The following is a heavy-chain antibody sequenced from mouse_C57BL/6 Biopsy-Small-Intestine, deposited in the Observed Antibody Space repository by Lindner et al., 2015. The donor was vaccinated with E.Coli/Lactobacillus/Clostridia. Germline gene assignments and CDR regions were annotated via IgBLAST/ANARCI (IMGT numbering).Heavy chain of an antibody. J-gene: IGHJ3*01. CDR1: GFSLTSYG. D-gene: IGHD1-1*01. CDR2: IWGVGST. Sequence: VQLQESGPGLVAPSQSLSITCTVSGFSLTSYGVDWVRQSPGKGLEWLGVIWGVGSTNYNSALKSRPSISKDNSKSQVFLKMNSLQTDDTAMYYCAIYYYGSSSLFAYWGQGTLVTVSA. CDR3: AIYYYGSSSLFAY. V-gene: IGHV2-6*01.